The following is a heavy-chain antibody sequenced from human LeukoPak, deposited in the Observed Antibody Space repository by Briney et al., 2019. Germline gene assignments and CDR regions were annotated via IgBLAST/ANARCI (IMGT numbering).Heavy chain of an antibody. CDR1: GFTFSDYG. CDR3: AKDRLATYYYDSSGYALGY. V-gene: IGHV3-30*18. J-gene: IGHJ4*02. CDR2: ISYDGSNK. Sequence: GGSLRLSCAASGFTFSDYGMHWVRQAPGKGLEWVAVISYDGSNKYYADSVKGRFTISRDNSKNTLYLQMNSLRAEDTAVYYCAKDRLATYYYDSSGYALGYWGQGTLVTVSS. D-gene: IGHD3-22*01.